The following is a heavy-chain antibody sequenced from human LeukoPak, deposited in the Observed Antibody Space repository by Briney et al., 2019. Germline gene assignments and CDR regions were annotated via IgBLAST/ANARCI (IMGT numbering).Heavy chain of an antibody. D-gene: IGHD6-19*01. Sequence: PGGSLRLSCAASGFTFSSYWMSWVRQAPGKGLEWVSYISSSSSTIYYADSVKGRFTISRDNAKNTLYLQMNSLRAEDTAVYYCARVTAVAGTSVGVDAWGQGILVTVS. CDR2: ISSSSSTI. CDR3: ARVTAVAGTSVGVDA. V-gene: IGHV3-48*04. J-gene: IGHJ4*02. CDR1: GFTFSSYW.